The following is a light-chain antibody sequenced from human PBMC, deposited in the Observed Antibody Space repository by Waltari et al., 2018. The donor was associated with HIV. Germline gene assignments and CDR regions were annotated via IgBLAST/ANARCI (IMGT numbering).Light chain of an antibody. CDR3: QVWDSSTDHRV. CDR2: YDT. J-gene: IGLJ2*01. Sequence: SYVVTQPPSVSVAPGKTAKITCGGNNIGGKSVHWYQQKPGQAPVLVIYYDTNRPSGSPERFSGANSGNTATLTISRVEAGDEADYYCQVWDSSTDHRVFGGGTKLTVL. CDR1: NIGGKS. V-gene: IGLV3-21*04.